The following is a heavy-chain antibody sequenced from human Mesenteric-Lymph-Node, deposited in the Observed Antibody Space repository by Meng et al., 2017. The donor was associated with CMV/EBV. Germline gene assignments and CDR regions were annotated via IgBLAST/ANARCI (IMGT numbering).Heavy chain of an antibody. D-gene: IGHD6-6*01. V-gene: IGHV3-21*04. CDR3: ASPVRIASRPFYYGLDV. Sequence: GESLKISCAASGFTFSSYSMNWVRQAPGKGLEWVSSISSSSSYIYYADSVKGRFTISRDNAKNSLYLQMNSLRAEDTAVYYCASPVRIASRPFYYGLDVWGQGTTVTVSS. CDR1: GFTFSSYS. CDR2: ISSSSSYI. J-gene: IGHJ6*02.